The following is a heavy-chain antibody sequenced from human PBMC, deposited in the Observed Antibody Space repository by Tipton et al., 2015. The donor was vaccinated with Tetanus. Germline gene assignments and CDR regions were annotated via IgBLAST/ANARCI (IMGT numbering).Heavy chain of an antibody. Sequence: LRLSCTVSGGSISSYYWSWIRQPPGKGLEWIGYIYYSGSTNYNPSLKSRVTISVDTSKNQFSLKLNSVTAADTAVYYCARLGYDILTGYHYDYWGQGTLVTVSS. CDR1: GGSISSYY. CDR3: ARLGYDILTGYHYDY. D-gene: IGHD3-9*01. J-gene: IGHJ4*02. CDR2: IYYSGST. V-gene: IGHV4-59*08.